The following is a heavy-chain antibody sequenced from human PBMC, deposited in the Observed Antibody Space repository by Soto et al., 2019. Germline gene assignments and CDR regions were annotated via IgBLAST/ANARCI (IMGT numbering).Heavy chain of an antibody. D-gene: IGHD2-15*01. J-gene: IGHJ6*02. CDR3: AKEERFCCGGTCSQGLNV. Sequence: SETLSLTCTVSGRSVSRGSYYWSWIRQPPGKGLEWIGYIYYSGSTNYNPSLKSRVTISVDTSKNQFSLKLSSVTAADTAVYYCAKEERFCCGGTCSQGLNVWGPGTTVTVSS. CDR2: IYYSGST. V-gene: IGHV4-61*01. CDR1: GRSVSRGSYY.